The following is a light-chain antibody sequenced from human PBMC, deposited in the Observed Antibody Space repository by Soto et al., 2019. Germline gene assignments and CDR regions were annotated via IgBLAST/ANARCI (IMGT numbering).Light chain of an antibody. CDR3: QQYNSDWNT. J-gene: IGKJ2*01. V-gene: IGKV1-5*03. Sequence: DIQMTQSPATLSASVGDRVNITCRASQSISNSLAWYQQRPGKAPKLLIYKASSLETGVPSRFSGSGSGTEFTLTISSLQPDDFATYYCQQYNSDWNTFGQGTKVDIK. CDR2: KAS. CDR1: QSISNS.